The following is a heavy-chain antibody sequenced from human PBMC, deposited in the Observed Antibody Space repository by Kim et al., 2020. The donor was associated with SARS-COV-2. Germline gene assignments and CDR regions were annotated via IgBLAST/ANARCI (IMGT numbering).Heavy chain of an antibody. V-gene: IGHV3-21*01. J-gene: IGHJ4*02. Sequence: SVKGRFTISRDNAKNSLYLQMNSLRAEDTAVYYCARDFYYDSSGYSGVDYWGQGTLVTVSS. D-gene: IGHD3-22*01. CDR3: ARDFYYDSSGYSGVDY.